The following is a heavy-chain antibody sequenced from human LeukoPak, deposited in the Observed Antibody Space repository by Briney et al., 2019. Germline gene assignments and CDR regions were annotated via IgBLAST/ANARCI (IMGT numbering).Heavy chain of an antibody. Sequence: PSETLSPTCTVSGGSISSYYWSWIRQPAGKGLEWIGRIYTSGSTNYNPSLKSRVTMSVDTSKNQFSLKLSSVTAADTAVYYCARARRYGYITGYHYYYYGMDVWGQGTTVTVSS. J-gene: IGHJ6*02. D-gene: IGHD5-24*01. V-gene: IGHV4-4*07. CDR3: ARARRYGYITGYHYYYYGMDV. CDR1: GGSISSYY. CDR2: IYTSGST.